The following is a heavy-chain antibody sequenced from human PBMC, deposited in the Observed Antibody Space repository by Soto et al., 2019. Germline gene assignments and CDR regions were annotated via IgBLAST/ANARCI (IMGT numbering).Heavy chain of an antibody. D-gene: IGHD4-17*01. J-gene: IGHJ4*02. CDR3: ARAGYGGYYYFDY. Sequence: SETLSLTCTVSGGSISSYYWSWIRQPPGKGLEWIGYIYYSGSTNYNPSLKSRVTISVDTSKNQFSLKLSSVTAADTAVYYCARAGYGGYYYFDYWGQGTLVTVS. CDR1: GGSISSYY. CDR2: IYYSGST. V-gene: IGHV4-59*01.